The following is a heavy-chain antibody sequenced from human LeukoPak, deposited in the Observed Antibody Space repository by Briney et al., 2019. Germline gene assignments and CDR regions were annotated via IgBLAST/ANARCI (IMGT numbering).Heavy chain of an antibody. V-gene: IGHV3-74*03. CDR3: ARGYGDYVAYFDY. J-gene: IGHJ4*02. CDR1: GFTFSSYG. CDR2: IHGDGTNT. Sequence: GGSLRLSCAASGFTFSSYGMHWVRQAPGKGLGWVSRIHGDGTNTKYANSVKGRFTISRDNAKNTLYLQMNSLRAEDTAVYYCARGYGDYVAYFDYWGQGTLVTVSS. D-gene: IGHD4-17*01.